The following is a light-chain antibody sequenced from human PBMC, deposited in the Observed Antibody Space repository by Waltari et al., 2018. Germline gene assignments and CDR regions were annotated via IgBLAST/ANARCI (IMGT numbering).Light chain of an antibody. CDR2: HTS. V-gene: IGKV3-11*01. J-gene: IGKJ1*01. Sequence: VVLTQSPGTLSLSSGERVTLFCRASQSLGTYLTWYQHKPGQAPRLLIYHTSVRATIIPDGFDATGSGTDFSLTISKLEAEDFAVYYCQNHNRLPATFGQRTKVEIK. CDR3: QNHNRLPAT. CDR1: QSLGTY.